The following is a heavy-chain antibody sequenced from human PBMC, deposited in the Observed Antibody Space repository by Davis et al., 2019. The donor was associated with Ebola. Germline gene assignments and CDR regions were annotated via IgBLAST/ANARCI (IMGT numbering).Heavy chain of an antibody. CDR3: AKDREFDYFYGMDV. CDR1: GFTFDDYA. CDR2: ISWNSGTR. D-gene: IGHD3-10*01. V-gene: IGHV3-9*01. Sequence: SLKISCAASGFTFDDYAMHWVRQSPGKGLEWVAGISWNSGTRVYADSVEGRFTISRDNAKNSLYLQMNSLRGEDTALYYCAKDREFDYFYGMDVWGQGTTVTVSS. J-gene: IGHJ6*02.